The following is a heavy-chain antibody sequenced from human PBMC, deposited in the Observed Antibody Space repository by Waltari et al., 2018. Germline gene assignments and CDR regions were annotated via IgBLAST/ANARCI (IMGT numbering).Heavy chain of an antibody. Sequence: QVQLQQWGAGLLKPSETLSLTCAVYGGSFSGYYWSWIRQPPGKGLEWIGEINHSGSTNYNPSLKSRVTISVDTSKNQFSLKLSSVTAADMAVYYCRGDWADAFDIWGQGTMVTVSS. D-gene: IGHD3-16*01. CDR3: RGDWADAFDI. V-gene: IGHV4-34*01. CDR2: INHSGST. J-gene: IGHJ3*02. CDR1: GGSFSGYY.